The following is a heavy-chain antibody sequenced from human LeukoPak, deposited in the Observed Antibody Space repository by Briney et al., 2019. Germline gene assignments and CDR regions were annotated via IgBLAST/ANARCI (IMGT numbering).Heavy chain of an antibody. CDR2: ISYDGSNK. D-gene: IGHD2-15*01. CDR1: GFTFSSYA. V-gene: IGHV3-30-3*01. J-gene: IGHJ4*02. Sequence: GGSLRLSCAASGFTFSSYAMHWVRQAPGKGLEWVAVISYDGSNKYYADSVKGRFTISRDNSKNTLYLQMNSLRAEDTAVYYCARAEGCSGGSCYGYSMDYWGQGTLVTVSS. CDR3: ARAEGCSGGSCYGYSMDY.